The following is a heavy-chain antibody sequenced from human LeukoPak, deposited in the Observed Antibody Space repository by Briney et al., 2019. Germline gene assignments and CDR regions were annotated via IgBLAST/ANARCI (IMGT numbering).Heavy chain of an antibody. V-gene: IGHV4-59*08. D-gene: IGHD6-13*01. CDR1: GGSISSFY. Sequence: SETLSLTCTVSGGSISSFYWRWIRQPPGKGLEWIGYIYYSGSTNYNPSLKSRVTISVDTSKNQFSLKLSSVTAADTAVYYCASEDLIAAAGSDAFDIWAKGQWSPSLQ. CDR3: ASEDLIAAAGSDAFDI. J-gene: IGHJ3*02. CDR2: IYYSGST.